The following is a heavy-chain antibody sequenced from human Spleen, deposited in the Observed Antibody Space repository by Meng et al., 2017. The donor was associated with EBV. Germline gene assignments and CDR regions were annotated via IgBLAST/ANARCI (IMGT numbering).Heavy chain of an antibody. CDR1: CGSSTSSGYS. CDR3: ATIIVPATTMNY. J-gene: IGHJ4*02. V-gene: IGHV4-30-2*01. Sequence: LQPQDSRPGRLNPYPSIPCTCAVSCGSSTSSGYSWTWIRQTTGKGLEWIGYMYQSGSTYYSPSLKSRATISVDRSKNHLSLKLSSVTAADTAFYYCATIIVPATTMNYWGPGTLVTVSS. CDR2: MYQSGST. D-gene: IGHD1-26*01.